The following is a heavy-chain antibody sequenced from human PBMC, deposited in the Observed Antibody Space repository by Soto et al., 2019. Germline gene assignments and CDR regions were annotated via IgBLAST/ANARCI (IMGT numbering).Heavy chain of an antibody. CDR3: AKGGYSATLYYYYYMDV. CDR1: GFTFSSYA. Sequence: GGSLRLSCAASGFTFSSYAMSWVRQAPGKGLEWISAISGSGGSTYYADSVKGRFTISRDNSKNTLYLQMNSLKAEDTAVYYCAKGGYSATLYYYYYMDVWGKGTTVTVSS. J-gene: IGHJ6*03. V-gene: IGHV3-23*01. CDR2: ISGSGGST. D-gene: IGHD2-15*01.